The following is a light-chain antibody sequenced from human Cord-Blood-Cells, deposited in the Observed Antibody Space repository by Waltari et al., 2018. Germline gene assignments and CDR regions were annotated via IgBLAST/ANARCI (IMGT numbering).Light chain of an antibody. J-gene: IGLJ3*02. CDR3: CSYAGSSTWV. CDR1: SSDVGSYNL. V-gene: IGLV2-23*01. CDR2: EGS. Sequence: QSALTPPASVSGSPGQSITISCTGTSSDVGSYNLVSCYQQHPGKAPKLMIYEGSKRPSGVSNRFSGSKSDNTASLTISGLQAEDEADYYCCSYAGSSTWVFGGGTKLTVL.